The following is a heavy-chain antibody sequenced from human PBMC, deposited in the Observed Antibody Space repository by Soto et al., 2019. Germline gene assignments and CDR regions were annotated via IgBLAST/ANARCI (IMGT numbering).Heavy chain of an antibody. CDR2: SSATGAGT. D-gene: IGHD1-7*01. Sequence: GGSLRLSCAASGFTFSSYGMTWVRQAPGRGLEWVSFSSATGAGTYYADSVKGRFTISRDNSKNTLYLQMTSLRADDTAVYYCAKDRRAGGNYGFYSDFWGQGALVTVSS. J-gene: IGHJ4*02. CDR3: AKDRRAGGNYGFYSDF. CDR1: GFTFSSYG. V-gene: IGHV3-23*01.